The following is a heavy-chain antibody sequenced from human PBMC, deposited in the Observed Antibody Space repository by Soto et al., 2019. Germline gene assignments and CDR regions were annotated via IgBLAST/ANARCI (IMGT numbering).Heavy chain of an antibody. CDR3: ARDLGSGTGWFDP. CDR2: SYHNGNS. D-gene: IGHD3-10*01. CDR1: GDSITRGAYS. Sequence: QLQLHESGSGLVKPSETLSLICDVSGDSITRGAYSWSWIRQPPGKGLEWIGYSYHNGNSYLNPSPKSRVTISVDRSKNQFSLKVTSMTAADTAVYYCARDLGSGTGWFDPWGQGTLVTVSS. V-gene: IGHV4-30-2*01. J-gene: IGHJ5*02.